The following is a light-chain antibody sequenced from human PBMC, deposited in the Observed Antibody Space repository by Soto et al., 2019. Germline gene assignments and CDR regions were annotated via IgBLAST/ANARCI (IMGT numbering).Light chain of an antibody. CDR1: SSDVGSYNL. CDR2: EVS. Sequence: QSALTQPASVSGSPGQSITISCTGTSSDVGSYNLVSWYQQHPGKAPKLIIYEVSERPSGVSHRFSGSKSGNTASLTISGRQSEDEADYYCCSYATPRLLGGGTKLTV. J-gene: IGLJ2*01. V-gene: IGLV2-23*02. CDR3: CSYATPRL.